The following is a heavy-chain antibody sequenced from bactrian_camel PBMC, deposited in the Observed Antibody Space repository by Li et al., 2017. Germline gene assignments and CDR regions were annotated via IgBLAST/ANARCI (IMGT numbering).Heavy chain of an antibody. Sequence: HVQLVESGGGSVPVGGSLRLSCVSSVGYVFSSWCMGWFRQAPGKEREGVAGMSTGGGGTYCADSVKGRFTISHDAAKNTVYLQMNSLKPEDTAMYYCAAGTRIIVGDYCDGITDWGQGTQVTVS. D-gene: IGHD3*01. V-gene: IGHV3S1*01. CDR3: AAGTRIIVGDYCDGITD. J-gene: IGHJ4*01. CDR2: MSTGGGGT. CDR1: GYVFSSWC.